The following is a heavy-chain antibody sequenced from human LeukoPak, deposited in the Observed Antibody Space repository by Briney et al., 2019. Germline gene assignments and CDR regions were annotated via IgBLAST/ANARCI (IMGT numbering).Heavy chain of an antibody. CDR3: ATGEKYYYGSGFDY. J-gene: IGHJ4*02. Sequence: GGSLRLSCAASGFTFSSYAMSWVRQAPGKGLEWVSAISGSGGSTYYADSLKGRSTISRDNSKNTLYLQMNSRRAEDTAVYYCATGEKYYYGSGFDYWGQGTLVTVSS. CDR1: GFTFSSYA. V-gene: IGHV3-23*01. D-gene: IGHD3-10*01. CDR2: ISGSGGST.